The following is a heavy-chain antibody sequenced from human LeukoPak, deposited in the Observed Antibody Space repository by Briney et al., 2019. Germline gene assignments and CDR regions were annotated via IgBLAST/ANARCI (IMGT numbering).Heavy chain of an antibody. CDR1: GFTFSSYS. V-gene: IGHV3-21*01. J-gene: IGHJ4*02. Sequence: KPGGSLRLSCAASGFTFSSYSMNWVRQAPGKGLEWASSISSSSSYIYYADSVKGRFTISRDNAKNSLYLQMNSLRAEDTAVYYCARGIVATLDYWGQGTLVTVSS. CDR3: ARGIVATLDY. CDR2: ISSSSSYI. D-gene: IGHD5-12*01.